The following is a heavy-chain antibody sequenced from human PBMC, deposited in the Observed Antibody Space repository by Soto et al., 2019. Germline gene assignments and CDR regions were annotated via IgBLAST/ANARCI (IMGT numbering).Heavy chain of an antibody. D-gene: IGHD3-3*02. Sequence: PSXTLSLTCTVSGGSMSSYYWSWIRQPPGKGLEWIGYIYYSGSTNYNPSLKSRVTISVDTSKNQFSLKLSSVTAADTAVYHCASPKIAFYNWFDPWGQGTLVTVSS. CDR1: GGSMSSYY. J-gene: IGHJ5*02. V-gene: IGHV4-59*08. CDR3: ASPKIAFYNWFDP. CDR2: IYYSGST.